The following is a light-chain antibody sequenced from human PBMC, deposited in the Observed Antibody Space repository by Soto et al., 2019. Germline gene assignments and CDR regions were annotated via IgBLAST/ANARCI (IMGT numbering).Light chain of an antibody. CDR1: QSVSSY. V-gene: IGKV3-11*01. CDR2: DAS. Sequence: EIVLTQSPATLSLSPGERATLSCRASQSVSSYLAWYQQKPSQAPRLLIYDASNRATGIPARFSGSGSGTDFTLTISSLEPEDFAVYYCQQRSNWPPNFGQGTRLEIK. J-gene: IGKJ5*01. CDR3: QQRSNWPPN.